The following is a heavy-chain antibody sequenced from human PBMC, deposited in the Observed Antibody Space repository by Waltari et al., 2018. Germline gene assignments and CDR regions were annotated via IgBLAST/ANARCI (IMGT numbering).Heavy chain of an antibody. CDR2: IKPNRGGT. CDR1: GYTFTGYY. D-gene: IGHD3-9*01. CDR3: ATGIYDILTGGDRAFDI. J-gene: IGHJ3*02. Sequence: QVQLVQSGAEVKKPGASVKVSCKASGYTFTGYYMPWVRQAPGHGLEWVGWIKPNRGGTNYAQKVQGRVTMTRDTSISPAYMELSRLRSDDTAVYYCATGIYDILTGGDRAFDIWGQGTMVTVSS. V-gene: IGHV1-2*02.